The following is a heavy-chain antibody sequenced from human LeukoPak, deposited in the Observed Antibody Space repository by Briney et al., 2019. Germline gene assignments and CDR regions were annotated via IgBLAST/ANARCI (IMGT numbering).Heavy chain of an antibody. V-gene: IGHV3-23*01. J-gene: IGHJ4*02. CDR1: GFTFSSYA. CDR2: ISGSGGST. Sequence: GGSLRLSCAASGFTFSSYAMSWVRQAPGKGLEWVPAISGSGGSTYYADSVKGRFTISRDNSKNTLYLQTNSLRAEDTAVYYCAKAKKYCSGGSCYYFDYWGQGTLVTVSS. CDR3: AKAKKYCSGGSCYYFDY. D-gene: IGHD2-15*01.